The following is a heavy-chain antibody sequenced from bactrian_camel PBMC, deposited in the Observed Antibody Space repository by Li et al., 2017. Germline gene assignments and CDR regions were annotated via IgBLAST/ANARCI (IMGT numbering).Heavy chain of an antibody. D-gene: IGHD4*01. J-gene: IGHJ4*01. CDR3: AGEGEEGDFEDCRGLSGIPGLGV. CDR1: GNGDGSGNWC. CDR2: IYSSDGSA. Sequence: HVQLVESGGGSVQVGGSLTLSCTVSGNGDGSGNWCTGWFRQAPGQEREGVAAIYSSDGSAIYGDSAKGRFTISKDSAKNTLSLQMNSLKPEDTAMYYCAGEGEEGDFEDCRGLSGIPGLGVWGPGTQVTVS. V-gene: IGHV3S61*01.